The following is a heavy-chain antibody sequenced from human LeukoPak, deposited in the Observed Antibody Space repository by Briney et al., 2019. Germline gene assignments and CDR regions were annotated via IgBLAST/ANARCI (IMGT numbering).Heavy chain of an antibody. J-gene: IGHJ4*02. Sequence: SVKVSCKASGCTFSSYAINWVRQAPGQGLEWMGGIIPIFGTANYAQKFQGRVTITADDSTSTVYMELSSLRSEDTAVYYCASQTEKAHGSGSWGCVYWGQGTLVTVSS. CDR2: IIPIFGTA. V-gene: IGHV1-69*13. D-gene: IGHD3-10*01. CDR3: ASQTEKAHGSGSWGCVY. CDR1: GCTFSSYA.